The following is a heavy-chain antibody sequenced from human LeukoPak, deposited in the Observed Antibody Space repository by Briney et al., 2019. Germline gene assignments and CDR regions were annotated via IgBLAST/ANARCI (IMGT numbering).Heavy chain of an antibody. Sequence: GGSLRLSCAASGNYWMHWVRQAPGKGLVWVSHINSDGSWTSYADSVKGRFTISRDNSKNTLYLQMNSLRAEDTAVYYCAKDGARYCSSTSCRPPDYWGQGTLVTVSS. CDR2: INSDGSWT. J-gene: IGHJ4*02. CDR1: GNYW. D-gene: IGHD2-2*01. V-gene: IGHV3-74*01. CDR3: AKDGARYCSSTSCRPPDY.